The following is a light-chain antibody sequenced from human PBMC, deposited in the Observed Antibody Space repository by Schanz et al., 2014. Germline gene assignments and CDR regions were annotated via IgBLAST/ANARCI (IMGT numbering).Light chain of an antibody. CDR1: SSDIGAYNF. J-gene: IGLJ1*01. CDR2: DVS. V-gene: IGLV2-11*01. CDR3: CSYAGSYYV. Sequence: QSALTQPRSVSGSPGQSVTISCTGTSSDIGAYNFVSWYQQHPGKAPKLMIYDVSKRPSGVPDRFSGSKSGNTASLTISGFQAEDEADYYCCSYAGSYYVFGTGTKLTVL.